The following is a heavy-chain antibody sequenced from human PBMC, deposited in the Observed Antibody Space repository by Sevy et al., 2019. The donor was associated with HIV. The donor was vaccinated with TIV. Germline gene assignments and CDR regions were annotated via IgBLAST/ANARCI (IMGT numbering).Heavy chain of an antibody. D-gene: IGHD6-6*01. CDR2: INHSGST. CDR1: GGSFSGYY. Sequence: SETLSLTCAVYGGSFSGYYWSWIRQPPGKVLEWIGEINHSGSTNYNPSLKSRVTISVDTSKNQFSLKLSSVTAADTAVYYCARGYSSSFSDWFDPWGQGTLVTVSS. V-gene: IGHV4-34*01. J-gene: IGHJ5*02. CDR3: ARGYSSSFSDWFDP.